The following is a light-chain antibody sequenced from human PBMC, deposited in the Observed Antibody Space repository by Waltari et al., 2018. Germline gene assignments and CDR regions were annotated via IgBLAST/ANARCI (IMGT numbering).Light chain of an antibody. V-gene: IGKV1-33*01. CDR1: HDISQY. J-gene: IGKJ2*01. CDR3: QQYDDVPYYT. Sequence: DIQMTLSPSSLSASVGDSVTITCRASHDISQYLNWYHQRPGRAPKLLIYEAAQLEMGVSSRFSGSGYGTIFTLTIRSVQAADVGTYFCQQYDDVPYYTFGQGT. CDR2: EAA.